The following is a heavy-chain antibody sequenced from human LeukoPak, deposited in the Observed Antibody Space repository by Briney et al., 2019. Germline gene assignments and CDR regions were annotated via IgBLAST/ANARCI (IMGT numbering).Heavy chain of an antibody. D-gene: IGHD3-10*01. CDR2: INTDGSST. V-gene: IGHV3-74*01. CDR3: ASSLKIYGSALGY. CDR1: GFTFSSYW. J-gene: IGHJ4*02. Sequence: PGGSLRLSCAASGFTFSSYWMHWVRQAPGKGLVWVSRINTDGSSTSYADSVKGRFAISRDNAKNTLYLQMNSLRAEDTAVYYCASSLKIYGSALGYWGQGTLVTVSS.